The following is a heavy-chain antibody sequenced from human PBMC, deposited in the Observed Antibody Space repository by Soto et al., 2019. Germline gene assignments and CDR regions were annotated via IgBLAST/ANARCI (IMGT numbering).Heavy chain of an antibody. Sequence: AASVKVSCKASGGTFSSYAISWVRQAPGQGLEWMGGIIPIFGTANYAQRFQGRVTITADESTSTAYMELSSLRSEDTAVYYCARLFWSGPNYYFDYWGQGTLVTVSS. CDR3: ARLFWSGPNYYFDY. D-gene: IGHD3-3*01. V-gene: IGHV1-69*13. CDR1: GGTFSSYA. J-gene: IGHJ4*02. CDR2: IIPIFGTA.